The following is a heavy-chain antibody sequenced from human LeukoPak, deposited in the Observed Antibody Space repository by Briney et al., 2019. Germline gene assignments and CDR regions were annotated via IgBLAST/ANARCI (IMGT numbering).Heavy chain of an antibody. J-gene: IGHJ6*02. CDR1: GFIFSDYY. V-gene: IGHV3-11*01. CDR3: AGERSHYYGMDV. Sequence: GGSLRLSCAASGFIFSDYYMTWIRQAPGKGLEWVAYLSSSGTTIYYADSVKGRFTISRDNGQNSVYLQMNSLRDEDTAVYFCAGERSHYYGMDVWGQGTTVTVSS. CDR2: LSSSGTTI. D-gene: IGHD1-26*01.